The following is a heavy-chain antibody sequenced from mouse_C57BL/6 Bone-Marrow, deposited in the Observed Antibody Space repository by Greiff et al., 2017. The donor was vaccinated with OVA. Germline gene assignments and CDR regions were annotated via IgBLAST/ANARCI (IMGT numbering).Heavy chain of an antibody. D-gene: IGHD1-1*01. CDR3: TREPYFGNSYDNAMDY. V-gene: IGHV5-9-1*02. J-gene: IGHJ4*01. CDR1: GFTFSSYA. CDR2: ISSGGDYI. Sequence: EVQLQESGEGLVKPGGSLKLSCAASGFTFSSYAMSWVRLTPEKRLEWVAYISSGGDYIYYADTVQGRFTISRDIARNNLYLQMNSLKSTDTAMYYCTREPYFGNSYDNAMDYWGQGTSVTVST.